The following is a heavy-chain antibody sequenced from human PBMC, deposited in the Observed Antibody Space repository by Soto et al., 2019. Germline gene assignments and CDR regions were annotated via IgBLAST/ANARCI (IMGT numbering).Heavy chain of an antibody. V-gene: IGHV3-33*03. CDR3: ARWGCSGSNCNLNQRSFDL. Sequence: QVHLVESGGGVVQPGRSLRLSCAASGVIFNEYGMHWVRQAPGKGLVWVAVIWYDGRNKYYADSVKGRFTFSRENSKNPLSRQMNRLRVEDTAVYYCARWGCSGSNCNLNQRSFDLWGQGPLVTVSS. CDR2: IWYDGRNK. J-gene: IGHJ4*02. D-gene: IGHD2-15*01. CDR1: GVIFNEYG.